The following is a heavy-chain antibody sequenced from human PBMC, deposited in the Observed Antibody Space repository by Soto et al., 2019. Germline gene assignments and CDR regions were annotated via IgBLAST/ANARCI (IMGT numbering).Heavy chain of an antibody. J-gene: IGHJ6*02. CDR2: ISAYNGNT. CDR3: ARGCTVVTPSYYYGMDV. D-gene: IGHD2-21*02. Sequence: QVQLVQSGAEVKKPGASVKVSCKASGYTFTSYGISWVRQAPGQGLEWMGWISAYNGNTNYAQKLQGRVTMTTDTSTSTADMELMSLRSDDTAVYYCARGCTVVTPSYYYGMDVWGQGTTVTVSS. V-gene: IGHV1-18*01. CDR1: GYTFTSYG.